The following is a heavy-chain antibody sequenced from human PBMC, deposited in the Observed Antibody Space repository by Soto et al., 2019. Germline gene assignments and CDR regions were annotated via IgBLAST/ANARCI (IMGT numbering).Heavy chain of an antibody. J-gene: IGHJ5*02. CDR1: GGSISRSTYY. CDR2: IYYSGST. D-gene: IGHD2-2*02. V-gene: IGHV4-39*01. CDR3: ARQVPAAIRLGWFDP. Sequence: SETLSLTCTVSGGSISRSTYYWGWIRQPPGKGLEWIGSIYYSGSTYYRPSLKSRATISVDTSKNQFSLKLSSVTAADTAVYYCARQVPAAIRLGWFDPWGQGTLVTVSS.